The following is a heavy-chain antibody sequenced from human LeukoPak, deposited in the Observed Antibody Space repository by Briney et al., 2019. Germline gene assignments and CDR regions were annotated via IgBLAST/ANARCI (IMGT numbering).Heavy chain of an antibody. CDR3: AKDRSTVTTIGMNY. J-gene: IGHJ4*02. CDR2: ISYDGSNK. CDR1: GFTFSSYG. D-gene: IGHD4-11*01. Sequence: GGSLRLSCAASGFTFSSYGMHWVRQAPGKGLEWVAVISYDGSNKYYADSVKGRFTISRDNSKNTLYLQMNGLRAEDTAVYYCAKDRSTVTTIGMNYWGQGTLVTVSS. V-gene: IGHV3-30*18.